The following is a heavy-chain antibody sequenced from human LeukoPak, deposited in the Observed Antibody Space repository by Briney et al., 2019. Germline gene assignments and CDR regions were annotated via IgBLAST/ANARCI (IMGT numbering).Heavy chain of an antibody. J-gene: IGHJ4*02. CDR1: GFTFSTYG. CDR2: ISGSGGST. CDR3: AKDVMVYAILSVQFDF. D-gene: IGHD2-8*01. Sequence: PGGSLRLSCVASGFTFSTYGMSWVRQAPGKGLEWVSAISGSGGSTYYADSVKGRFTISRDNSKNTLYLQMNSLRAEDTAVYYCAKDVMVYAILSVQFDFWGQGTLVSVSS. V-gene: IGHV3-23*01.